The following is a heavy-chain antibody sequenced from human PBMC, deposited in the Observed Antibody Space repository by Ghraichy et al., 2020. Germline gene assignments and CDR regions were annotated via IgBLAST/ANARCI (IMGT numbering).Heavy chain of an antibody. D-gene: IGHD3-16*01. CDR2: TYYRSKWYN. CDR3: SRQREGGMDY. J-gene: IGHJ4*02. CDR1: GDSVSSNSAA. V-gene: IGHV6-1*01. Sequence: SQTLSLTCVISGDSVSSNSAAWNWIRQSPSRGLEWLGRTYYRSKWYNDYAVSVKSRITVNPATSKNHFSLQLNSVTPDDTAVYYCSRQREGGMDYWGQGTLVTVSS.